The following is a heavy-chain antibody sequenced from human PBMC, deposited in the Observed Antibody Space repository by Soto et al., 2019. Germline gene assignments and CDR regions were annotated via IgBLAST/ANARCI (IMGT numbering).Heavy chain of an antibody. CDR3: VKDESINWYSGHFRH. CDR2: INWNSGSI. D-gene: IGHD6-13*01. J-gene: IGHJ1*01. Sequence: PGGSLRLSCAASGFTLDDYAMHWVRQVPGKGLEWVSGINWNSGSIGYGDSVKVRFAISRDNAKNSLHLQMNSLSAEDTAFYYCVKDESINWYSGHFRHWGQGTLVTVSS. V-gene: IGHV3-9*01. CDR1: GFTLDDYA.